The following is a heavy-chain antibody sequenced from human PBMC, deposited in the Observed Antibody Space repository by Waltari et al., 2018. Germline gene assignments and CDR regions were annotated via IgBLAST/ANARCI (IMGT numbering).Heavy chain of an antibody. CDR1: GFPFSSSR. CDR3: ARGPYSSGWIFDY. Sequence: EVQLVESGGGLVKPGGSLRLSCAASGFPFSSSRMNWVRRAPGKGLEWVSSIRSSSSYTYYADSVKGRFTISRDNAKNSLYLQMNSLRAEDTAVYYCARGPYSSGWIFDYWGQGTLVTVSS. D-gene: IGHD6-19*01. V-gene: IGHV3-21*01. J-gene: IGHJ4*02. CDR2: IRSSSSYT.